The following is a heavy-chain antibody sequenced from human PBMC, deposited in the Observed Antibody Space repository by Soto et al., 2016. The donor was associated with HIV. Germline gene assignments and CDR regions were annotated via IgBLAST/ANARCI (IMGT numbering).Heavy chain of an antibody. CDR3: AKDIRYCSGGSCYSPGYFQH. CDR1: GFAFSIYA. V-gene: IGHV3-30*04. D-gene: IGHD2-15*01. J-gene: IGHJ1*01. Sequence: VQLVESGGGVVQPGRSLRLSCAASGFAFSIYAIHWVRQAPGKGLEWVAVISYDGSNKYYADSVKGRFTISRDNSKNTLYLQMNSLRAEDTAMYYCAKDIRYCSGGSCYSPGYFQHWGQGTLVTVSS. CDR2: ISYDGSNK.